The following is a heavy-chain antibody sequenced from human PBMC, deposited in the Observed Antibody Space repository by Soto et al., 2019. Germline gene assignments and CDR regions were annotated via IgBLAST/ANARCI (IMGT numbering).Heavy chain of an antibody. Sequence: QVQMLQSGAEVKKPGASVKVSCKASGYTFIDYYIHWVRQAPGQGLEWMGIVNPSGYTSTLAQKFQGRLTVTRDTYTSTVYMELGSLTSEDTAVYYCARDLHGAFTTMVYWGQGTLFTVSS. D-gene: IGHD3-10*01. CDR2: VNPSGYTS. J-gene: IGHJ4*02. V-gene: IGHV1-46*01. CDR3: ARDLHGAFTTMVY. CDR1: GYTFIDYY.